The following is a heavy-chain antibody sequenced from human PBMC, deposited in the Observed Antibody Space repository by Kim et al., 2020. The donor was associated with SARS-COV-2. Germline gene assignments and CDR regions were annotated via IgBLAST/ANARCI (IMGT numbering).Heavy chain of an antibody. CDR3: AREGVAVRTPQGVDKPYAFDI. CDR1: GGTFSSYA. D-gene: IGHD6-6*01. Sequence: SVKVSCKASGGTFSSYAISWVRQAPGQGLEWMGGIIPIFGTSNYAQKFQGRVTIPADESTSTAYMELSSLRSEDTAVYYCAREGVAVRTPQGVDKPYAFDIWGQGTMVTVSS. CDR2: IIPIFGTS. V-gene: IGHV1-69*13. J-gene: IGHJ3*02.